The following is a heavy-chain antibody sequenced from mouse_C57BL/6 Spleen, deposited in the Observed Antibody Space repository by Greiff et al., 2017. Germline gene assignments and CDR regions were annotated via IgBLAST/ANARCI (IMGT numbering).Heavy chain of an antibody. CDR1: GYTFTSYW. J-gene: IGHJ4*01. Sequence: VQLQQSGAELVMPGASVKLSCTASGYTFTSYWMHWVKQRPGQGLEWIGEIDPSDSDTNYKPKFKGKSTVTGDKSSSTAYLQLSSLTSEDSAVYYCARRGWLLYAMDYWGQGTSVTVSS. CDR2: IDPSDSDT. CDR3: ARRGWLLYAMDY. V-gene: IGHV1-69*01. D-gene: IGHD2-3*01.